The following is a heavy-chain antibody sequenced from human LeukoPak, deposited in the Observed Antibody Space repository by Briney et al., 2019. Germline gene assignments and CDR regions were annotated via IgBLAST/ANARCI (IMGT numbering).Heavy chain of an antibody. D-gene: IGHD3-10*01. CDR2: IYYSGST. CDR3: AREGTLVRGVNYGMDV. Sequence: PSETLSLTCTVSGGSISTYPWNWIRQPPGKGLEWIGYIYYSGSTNYNPSLKSRVTISVDTSKNQFSLKLTSVTAADTAVYYCAREGTLVRGVNYGMDVWGQGTTVTVSS. CDR1: GGSISTYP. V-gene: IGHV4-59*01. J-gene: IGHJ6*02.